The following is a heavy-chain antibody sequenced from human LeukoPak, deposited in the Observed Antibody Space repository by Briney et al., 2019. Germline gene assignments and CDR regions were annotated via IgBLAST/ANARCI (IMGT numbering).Heavy chain of an antibody. CDR2: IYYSGST. V-gene: IGHV4-38-2*02. CDR3: ARNKYYYGSGNYGVPNWFDP. CDR1: GYSISTGYY. J-gene: IGHJ5*02. D-gene: IGHD3-10*01. Sequence: PSETLSLTCTVSGYSISTGYYWGWIRQPPGKGLQWIGSIYYSGSTYYNPSLKSRVTISVDTPKNQFSLKLNSVTAADTAVYYCARNKYYYGSGNYGVPNWFDPWGQGTLVTVSS.